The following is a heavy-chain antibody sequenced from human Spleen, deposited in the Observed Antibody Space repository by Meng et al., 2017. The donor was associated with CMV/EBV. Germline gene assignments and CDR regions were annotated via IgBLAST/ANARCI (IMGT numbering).Heavy chain of an antibody. V-gene: IGHV1-18*01. CDR3: ASSKQHSFLSSYGMDV. CDR2: ISAYNGNT. D-gene: IGHD6-13*01. CDR1: GYTFTSYG. Sequence: ASVKVSCKASGYTFTSYGISWVRQAPGQGLEWMGWISAYNGNTNYAQKLQGRVTMTTDTSTSTAYMELSSLRSEDTAVYYCASSKQHSFLSSYGMDVWGQGTTVTVSS. J-gene: IGHJ6*02.